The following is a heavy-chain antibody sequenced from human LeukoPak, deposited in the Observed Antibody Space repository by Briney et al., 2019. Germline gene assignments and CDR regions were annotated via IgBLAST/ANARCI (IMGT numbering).Heavy chain of an antibody. CDR3: ASTSGITGTTS. V-gene: IGHV3-30*03. J-gene: IGHJ4*02. Sequence: SGGSLRLSCVASGFTFSSYGMHWVRQAPGKGLEWVALISYDGSNKYYADTVKGRFTISRGDSKNTLYLQMNSLRAEDTAVYYCASTSGITGTTSWGQGTLVTVSS. CDR1: GFTFSSYG. CDR2: ISYDGSNK. D-gene: IGHD1-7*01.